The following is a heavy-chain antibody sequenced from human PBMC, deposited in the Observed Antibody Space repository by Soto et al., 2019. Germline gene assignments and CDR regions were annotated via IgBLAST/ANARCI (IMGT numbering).Heavy chain of an antibody. CDR2: VYYSGDT. CDR1: AASITPHY. D-gene: IGHD3-10*01. V-gene: IGHV4-59*11. Sequence: SETLSLTCSVSAASITPHYWSWIRQPAGKGLEWIGQVYYSGDTNYNPTLMSRVTISIDTSLRQFSIKLSAATAADSAVYYCARCFMVPVDYFDYWGQGTLVTVSS. J-gene: IGHJ4*02. CDR3: ARCFMVPVDYFDY.